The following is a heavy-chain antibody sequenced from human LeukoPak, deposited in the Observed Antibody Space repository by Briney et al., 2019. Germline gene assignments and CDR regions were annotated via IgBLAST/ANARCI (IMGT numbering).Heavy chain of an antibody. D-gene: IGHD3-16*02. CDR3: ARYIWGSYPTFEDY. CDR1: GGSISSYY. Sequence: SETLSLTCTVSGGSISSYYGSWIRQPPGKGLAWIGYIYYGGRTYYTPSLKSRVTISVDTSKNQFSLKLSSVTAADTAVYYCARYIWGSYPTFEDYWGQGSLVTVSS. CDR2: IYYGGRT. J-gene: IGHJ4*02. V-gene: IGHV4-59*01.